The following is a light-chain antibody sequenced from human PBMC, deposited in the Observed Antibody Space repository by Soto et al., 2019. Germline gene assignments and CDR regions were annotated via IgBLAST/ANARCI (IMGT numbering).Light chain of an antibody. CDR1: QSVNIH. V-gene: IGKV3-15*01. CDR2: RAS. J-gene: IGKJ1*01. Sequence: EIVMTQSPATLSVSPGERATLSCRASQSVNIHLAWYQQKPGQTPRLLLYRASTRATGIPARFSGSGSGTEFTLTITSLQSDDFAVYYCLQYNDGPPWTFGPGTKVDI. CDR3: LQYNDGPPWT.